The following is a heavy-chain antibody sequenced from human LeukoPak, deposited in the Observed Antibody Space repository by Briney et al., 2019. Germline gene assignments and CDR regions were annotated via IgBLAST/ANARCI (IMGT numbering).Heavy chain of an antibody. CDR1: GGSISSGSYY. V-gene: IGHV4-61*02. Sequence: PSQTLSLTCTVSGGSISSGSYYWNWIRQPAGKGLEWIGRIYTSGSTNYNPSLKSRVTISVDTSKNQFSLKLNSETAADTAVYYCARVARSMSSSSDDSWGQGTLVTVSS. J-gene: IGHJ5*01. D-gene: IGHD6-13*01. CDR2: IYTSGST. CDR3: ARVARSMSSSSDDS.